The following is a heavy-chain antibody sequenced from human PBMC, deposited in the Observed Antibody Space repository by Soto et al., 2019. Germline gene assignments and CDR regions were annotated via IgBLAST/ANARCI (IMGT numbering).Heavy chain of an antibody. J-gene: IGHJ6*02. CDR3: ARDGSGDIVAAAEYYYYYYGMDV. CDR1: GFTFSSYW. D-gene: IGHD5-12*01. CDR2: IKQDGSEK. V-gene: IGHV3-7*01. Sequence: PGGSLRLSCAASGFTFSSYWMSWVRQAPGKGLEWVANIKQDGSEKYYVDSVKGRFTISRDNAKNSLYLQMNSLRAEDTAVYYCARDGSGDIVAAAEYYYYYYGMDVWGQGTTVTVSS.